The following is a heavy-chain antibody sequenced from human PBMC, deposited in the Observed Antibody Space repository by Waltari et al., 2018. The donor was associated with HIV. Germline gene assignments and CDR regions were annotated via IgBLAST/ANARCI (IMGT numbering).Heavy chain of an antibody. D-gene: IGHD2-15*01. CDR1: GFTFGDYA. V-gene: IGHV3-49*05. J-gene: IGHJ2*01. CDR2: IRRKAYGGTT. CDR3: TRDMSPRRSGWYFDL. Sequence: EVQLVESGGGLVKPGRSLRLSCPASGFTFGDYAMSWFRQAPGKGLEWVGFIRRKAYGGTTEYAASVKGRFTISRDDSKSIAYLQMNSLKTEDTAVYYCTRDMSPRRSGWYFDLWGRGTLVTVSS.